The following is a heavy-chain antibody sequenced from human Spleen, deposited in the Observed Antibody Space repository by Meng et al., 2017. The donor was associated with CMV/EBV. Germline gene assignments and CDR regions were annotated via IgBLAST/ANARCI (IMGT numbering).Heavy chain of an antibody. J-gene: IGHJ4*02. CDR2: INHSGST. V-gene: IGHV4-34*01. Sequence: SLTCAVYGGSFSGYYWSWLRQPPGKGLEWIGEINHSGSTNYNPSLKSRVTISVDTSKNQFSLKLSSVTAADTAVYYCARAEMATMVDWGQGTLVTVSS. CDR3: ARAEMATMVD. D-gene: IGHD5-24*01. CDR1: GGSFSGYY.